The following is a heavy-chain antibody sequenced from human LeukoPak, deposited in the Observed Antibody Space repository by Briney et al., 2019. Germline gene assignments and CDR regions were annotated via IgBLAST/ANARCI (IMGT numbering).Heavy chain of an antibody. V-gene: IGHV3-11*01. CDR2: ISSSGSTI. D-gene: IGHD2-2*01. CDR1: GFTFSDYY. CDR3: ARDRRYCSSTSCLMYPNAFDI. J-gene: IGHJ3*02. Sequence: GGSLRLSCAASGFTFSDYYMSWIRQAPGKGLEWVSYISSSGSTIYYTDSVKGRFTISRDNAKNSLYLQMNSLRAEDTAVYYCARDRRYCSSTSCLMYPNAFDIWGQGTMVTVSS.